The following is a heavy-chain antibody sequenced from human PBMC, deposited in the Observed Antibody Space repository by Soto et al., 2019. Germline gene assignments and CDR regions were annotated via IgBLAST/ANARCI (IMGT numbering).Heavy chain of an antibody. D-gene: IGHD1-26*01. CDR1: GGSFSGYY. Sequence: QVQLQQWGAGLLKPSETLSLTCAVYGGSFSGYYWSWIRQPPGKGLEWIGEINHSGSTNYNPSLKSRVTISVDTSQNQFSLKLSSVTAADTAVYYCARGIVGATRSFDYWGQGTLVTVSS. CDR3: ARGIVGATRSFDY. J-gene: IGHJ4*02. V-gene: IGHV4-34*01. CDR2: INHSGST.